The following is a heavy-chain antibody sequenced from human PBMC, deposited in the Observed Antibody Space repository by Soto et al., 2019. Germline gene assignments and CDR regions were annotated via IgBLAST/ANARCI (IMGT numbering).Heavy chain of an antibody. V-gene: IGHV4-34*01. J-gene: IGHJ6*03. D-gene: IGHD3-16*02. CDR2: INHSGST. CDR3: ARGARLSHMDV. CDR1: GGSFSGYY. Sequence: PSEILSLTCAVYGGSFSGYYWSWIRQPPGKGLEWIGEINHSGSTNYNPSLKSRVTISVDTSKNQFSLKLSSVTAADTAVYYCARGARLSHMDVWGKGTTVTVSS.